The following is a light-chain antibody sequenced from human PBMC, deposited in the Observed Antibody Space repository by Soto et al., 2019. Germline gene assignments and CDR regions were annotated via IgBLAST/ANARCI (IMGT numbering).Light chain of an antibody. CDR2: DAS. CDR1: QSVDNS. Sequence: EVVLTQFPATLSLSPGERATLSCRASQSVDNSLAWYQQRSGQAPRLLIYDASNRASGIPARFSASGSGTDFTLPISTLEPEDSALYFCQQRRHGPPYTFGQGTKLEI. J-gene: IGKJ2*01. V-gene: IGKV3-11*01. CDR3: QQRRHGPPYT.